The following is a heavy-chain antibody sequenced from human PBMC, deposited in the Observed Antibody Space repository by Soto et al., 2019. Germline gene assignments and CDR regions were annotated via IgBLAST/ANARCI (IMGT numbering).Heavy chain of an antibody. CDR1: GGSISSSSYY. CDR2: IYYSGST. V-gene: IGHV4-31*03. D-gene: IGHD5-18*01. Sequence: PSETLSLTCTVSGGSISSSSYYWGWIRQHPGKGLEWIGYIYYSGSTYYNPSLKSRVTISVDTSKNQFSLKLSSVTAADTAVYYCARGRGYSYGLDPWGQGTLVTVSS. J-gene: IGHJ5*02. CDR3: ARGRGYSYGLDP.